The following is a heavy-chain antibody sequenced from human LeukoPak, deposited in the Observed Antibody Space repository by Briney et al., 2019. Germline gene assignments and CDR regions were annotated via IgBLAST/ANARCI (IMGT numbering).Heavy chain of an antibody. J-gene: IGHJ4*02. CDR2: IKQDGSGK. CDR1: GFTFSSHW. V-gene: IGHV3-7*01. Sequence: PGGSLRLSCVASGFTFSSHWMNWVRQAPGKGPEWVANIKQDGSGKYYVDSVKGRFTISRDNAKKSLYLQMNSLRTEDTAVYYCARGSDYIDGVNFDYWGQGTPVTVSS. CDR3: ARGSDYIDGVNFDY. D-gene: IGHD4-11*01.